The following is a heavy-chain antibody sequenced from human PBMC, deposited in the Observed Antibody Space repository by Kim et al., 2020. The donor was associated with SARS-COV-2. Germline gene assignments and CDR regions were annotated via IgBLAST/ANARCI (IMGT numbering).Heavy chain of an antibody. D-gene: IGHD3-10*01. V-gene: IGHV1-69*06. CDR1: GGTFSSYA. CDR2: IIPIFGTA. Sequence: SVKVSCKASGGTFSSYAISWVRQAPGQGLEWMGGIIPIFGTANYAQKFQGRVTITADKSTSTAYMELSSLRSEDTAVYYCARDTISPSPLYYYGSGSYNRLFDYWGQGTLVTVSS. J-gene: IGHJ4*02. CDR3: ARDTISPSPLYYYGSGSYNRLFDY.